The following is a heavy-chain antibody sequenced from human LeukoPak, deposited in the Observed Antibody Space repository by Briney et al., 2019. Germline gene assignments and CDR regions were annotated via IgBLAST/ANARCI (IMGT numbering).Heavy chain of an antibody. D-gene: IGHD6-19*01. CDR2: IKQDGSEK. Sequence: QPGGSLRLSCAASGFTFSSYWMSWVRQAPGKGLEWVANIKQDGSEKYYVDSVKGRFTISRDNAKNSLYLQMNSLRAEDTAVYYCARVGRVSSGSYVYYYYGMDVWGQGTTVTVSS. CDR3: ARVGRVSSGSYVYYYYGMDV. J-gene: IGHJ6*02. CDR1: GFTFSSYW. V-gene: IGHV3-7*01.